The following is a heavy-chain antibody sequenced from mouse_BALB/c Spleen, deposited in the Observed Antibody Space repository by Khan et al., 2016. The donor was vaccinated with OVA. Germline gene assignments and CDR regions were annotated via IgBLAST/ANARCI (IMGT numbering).Heavy chain of an antibody. CDR1: GYTFTNYG. CDR2: IYTYTGEP. D-gene: IGHD1-1*02. CDR3: ASGGYCYFDD. Sequence: QIQLVQSGPELKKPGASVKISCKASGYTFTNYGMNWMKQTPGKGLKWMGWIYTYTGEPSYADDFKGRAALSLETSSSTAYMQINNLTNEDTATYFCASGGYCYFDDWGEGTTVTVSS. V-gene: IGHV9-3-1*01. J-gene: IGHJ1*01.